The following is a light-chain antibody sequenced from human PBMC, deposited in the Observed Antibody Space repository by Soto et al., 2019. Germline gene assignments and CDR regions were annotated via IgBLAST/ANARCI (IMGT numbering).Light chain of an antibody. J-gene: IGKJ5*01. CDR1: QTISSW. Sequence: IQMTQSPSTLSGSVGDRVTITCRASQTISSWLAWYQQRPGKAPTLLIYAASSLQSGVPSRFRGSGYGTDFALTITSLQPEDFATYYCQQSYNSPPITFGQGTRLEIK. CDR3: QQSYNSPPIT. V-gene: IGKV1-39*01. CDR2: AAS.